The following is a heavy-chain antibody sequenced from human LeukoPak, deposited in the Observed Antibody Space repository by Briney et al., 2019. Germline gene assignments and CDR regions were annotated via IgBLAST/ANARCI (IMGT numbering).Heavy chain of an antibody. D-gene: IGHD3-22*01. CDR3: APHTLHGIVD. CDR2: INHSGST. V-gene: IGHV4-34*01. CDR1: GGSFSGYY. Sequence: SETLSLTCAVYGGSFSGYYWSWIRQPPGKGLEWIGEINHSGSTNYNPSLKSRVTISVDTSKNQFSLKLSSVTAADTAVYYCAPHTLHGIVDWGQGTLVTVSS. J-gene: IGHJ4*02.